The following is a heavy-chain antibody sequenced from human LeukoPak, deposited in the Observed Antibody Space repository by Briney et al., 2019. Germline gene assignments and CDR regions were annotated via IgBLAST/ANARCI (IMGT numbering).Heavy chain of an antibody. CDR1: GYTFTSYY. Sequence: ASVKVPCKASGYTFTSYYMHWVRQAPGQGLEWMGIINPSGGSTSYAQKFQGRVTMTRDTSSSTVYMELSSLRSEDMAVYYCARDYLKVVVAGTAPSAGHMDYWGQGTLVTVSS. D-gene: IGHD2-15*01. V-gene: IGHV1-46*01. CDR2: INPSGGST. CDR3: ARDYLKVVVAGTAPSAGHMDY. J-gene: IGHJ4*02.